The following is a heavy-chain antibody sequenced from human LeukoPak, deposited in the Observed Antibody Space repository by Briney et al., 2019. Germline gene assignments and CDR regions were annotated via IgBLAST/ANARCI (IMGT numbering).Heavy chain of an antibody. D-gene: IGHD1-1*01. J-gene: IGHJ6*02. CDR3: ARDPGRGVWNGLDV. Sequence: GVSLRLSCAASGFPFGSYGMHWVRQAPGRGLEWVAVMWHGGSNQYYGDSVKGRFTVSRDNSKITLYLQMNSLRAEDTAVYYCARDPGRGVWNGLDVWGQGTTVTVSS. CDR2: MWHGGSNQ. V-gene: IGHV3-33*01. CDR1: GFPFGSYG.